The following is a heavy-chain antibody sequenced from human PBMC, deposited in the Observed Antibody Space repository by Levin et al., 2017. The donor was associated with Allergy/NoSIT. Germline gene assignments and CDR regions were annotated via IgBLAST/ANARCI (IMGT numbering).Heavy chain of an antibody. Sequence: SCAASGFTFCNYGMNWVRQPPGKGLEWVSLISGPTRFYADSVKCRFTISRDDAKNSVYLQLNSLRAEDTGVYYCARGVFDYWGQGTPVTVSS. CDR1: GFTFCNYG. D-gene: IGHD3-16*01. V-gene: IGHV3-69-1*01. J-gene: IGHJ4*02. CDR2: ISGPTR. CDR3: ARGVFDY.